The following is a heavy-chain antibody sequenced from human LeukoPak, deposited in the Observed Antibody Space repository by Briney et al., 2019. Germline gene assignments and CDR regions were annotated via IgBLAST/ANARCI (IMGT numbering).Heavy chain of an antibody. CDR3: AILRWGGNPLDAFDI. V-gene: IGHV1-69*05. J-gene: IGHJ3*02. Sequence: GASVKVSCKASGGTFSSYAISWVRQAPGQGLEWMGRIIPIFGTANYAQKFQGRVTITTDESTSTAYMELSSLRSEDTAVYYCAILRWGGNPLDAFDIWGQGTIVTDSS. CDR2: IIPIFGTA. D-gene: IGHD4-23*01. CDR1: GGTFSSYA.